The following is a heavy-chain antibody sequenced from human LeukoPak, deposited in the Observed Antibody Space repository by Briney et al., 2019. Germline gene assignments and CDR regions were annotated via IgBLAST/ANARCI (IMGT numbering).Heavy chain of an antibody. D-gene: IGHD3-3*01. Sequence: SETLSLTCTVSGYSISSGYYWGWIRQPPGKGLEWIGSIYYSGSTYYYPSLKSRVTISVDTSKNQFSLKLSSVTAADTAVYYCARTHFGILRFLEWPMWGQGTLVTVSS. V-gene: IGHV4-38-2*02. CDR3: ARTHFGILRFLEWPM. J-gene: IGHJ4*02. CDR1: GYSISSGYY. CDR2: IYYSGST.